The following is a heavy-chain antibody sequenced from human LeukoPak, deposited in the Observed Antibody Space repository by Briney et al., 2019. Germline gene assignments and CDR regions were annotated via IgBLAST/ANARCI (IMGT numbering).Heavy chain of an antibody. Sequence: SETLSLTCTVSGGSISSGDYYWSWIRQPPGKGLEWIGYIYYSGSTYYNPSLKSRVTISVDTSKNQFSLKLSSVTAADTAVYYCARDMSTRVTPISYAFDVWGQGTMVAVSS. CDR2: IYYSGST. V-gene: IGHV4-30-4*08. CDR1: GGSISSGDYY. J-gene: IGHJ3*01. D-gene: IGHD4-23*01. CDR3: ARDMSTRVTPISYAFDV.